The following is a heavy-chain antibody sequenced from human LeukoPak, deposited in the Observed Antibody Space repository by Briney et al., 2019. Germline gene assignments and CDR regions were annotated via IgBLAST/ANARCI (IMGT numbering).Heavy chain of an antibody. Sequence: SETLSLTCTVSGGSISSGSYYWSWIRQPAGKGLEWIGRIYTSGSTNYNPSLKSRVTISVDTSKNQFSLKLSSVTAADTAVYYCARGVVRGVPDYWGQGTLVTVSS. CDR2: IYTSGST. CDR3: ARGVVRGVPDY. CDR1: GGSISSGSYY. J-gene: IGHJ4*02. V-gene: IGHV4-61*02. D-gene: IGHD3-10*01.